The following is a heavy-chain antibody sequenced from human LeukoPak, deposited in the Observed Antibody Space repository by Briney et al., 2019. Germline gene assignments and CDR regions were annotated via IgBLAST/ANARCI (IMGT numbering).Heavy chain of an antibody. CDR2: ISSGSSYI. D-gene: IGHD6-13*01. J-gene: IGHJ4*02. Sequence: GGSLRLSCAASGFTFSSYSMNWVRQTPGKGLEWVSSISSGSSYIYYADSVRGRFTISRDNAKNSLFLQMNSLRAEDTAVYYCAKISSSWSPTHFDYWGQGTLVTVSS. CDR3: AKISSSWSPTHFDY. V-gene: IGHV3-21*01. CDR1: GFTFSSYS.